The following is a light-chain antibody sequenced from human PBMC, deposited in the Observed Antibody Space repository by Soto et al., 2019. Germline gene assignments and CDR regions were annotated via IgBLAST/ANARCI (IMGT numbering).Light chain of an antibody. CDR1: QSVSSN. CDR3: QQYDSYSGT. J-gene: IGKJ1*01. V-gene: IGKV3D-15*01. CDR2: DAS. Sequence: EIVMTQSPATLSVSPGERATLSCRASQSVSSNLAWYQHTPGQAPRLLIYDASNRATGIPARFSGSGSGTDFTLTIYSLQADDFATYYCQQYDSYSGTFGQGTKVDIK.